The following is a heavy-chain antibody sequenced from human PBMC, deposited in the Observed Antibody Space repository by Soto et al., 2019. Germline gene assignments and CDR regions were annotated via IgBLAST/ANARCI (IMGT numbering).Heavy chain of an antibody. V-gene: IGHV4-31*03. CDR1: GGSISSGGYY. CDR2: IYYSGST. CDR3: ARVAAAAADSYFDY. J-gene: IGHJ4*02. D-gene: IGHD6-13*01. Sequence: SETLSLTCTVSGGSISSGGYYWSWIRQHPGKGLEWIGYIYYSGSTYYNPSLKSRVTISVDTSKNQFSLKLSSVTAAGTAVYYCARVAAAAADSYFDYWGQGTLVTVSS.